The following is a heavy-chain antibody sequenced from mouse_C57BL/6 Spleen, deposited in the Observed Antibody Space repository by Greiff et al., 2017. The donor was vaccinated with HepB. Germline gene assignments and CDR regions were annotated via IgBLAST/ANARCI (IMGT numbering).Heavy chain of an antibody. CDR3: ARHEEATSYGSSYAMDY. CDR2: FYPGSGSI. J-gene: IGHJ4*01. CDR1: GYTFTEYT. V-gene: IGHV1-62-2*01. D-gene: IGHD1-1*01. Sequence: QVQLQQSGAELVKPGASVKLSCKASGYTFTEYTIHWVKQRSGQGLEWIGWFYPGSGSIKYNEKFKDKATLTADKSSSTVYMELSRLTSEDSAVYFCARHEEATSYGSSYAMDYWGQGTSVTVSS.